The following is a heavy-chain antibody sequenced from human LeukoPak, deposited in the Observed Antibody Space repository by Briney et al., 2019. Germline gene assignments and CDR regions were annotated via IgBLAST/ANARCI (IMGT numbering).Heavy chain of an antibody. J-gene: IGHJ4*02. V-gene: IGHV3-11*04. CDR2: ISSSSSTI. Sequence: GGSLRLSCAASGFTFSDYYMSWIRQAPGKGLEWVSYISSSSSTIYYADSVKGRFTISRDNAKNSLYLQMNSLRDEDTAVYYCARGPRYCTNGVCYTSHFDYWGQGTLVTVSS. CDR3: ARGPRYCTNGVCYTSHFDY. CDR1: GFTFSDYY. D-gene: IGHD2-8*01.